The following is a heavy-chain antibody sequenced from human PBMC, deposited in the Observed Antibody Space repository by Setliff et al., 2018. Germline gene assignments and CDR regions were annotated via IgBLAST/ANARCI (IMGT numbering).Heavy chain of an antibody. CDR2: IWYDGTNE. CDR3: ARTCSGSGCYAGLES. CDR1: GFTFSSYR. D-gene: IGHD2-15*01. Sequence: QPGGSLRLSCAASGFTFSSYRMHWVRQAPGKGLEWVALIWYDGTNEKYVDSVKGRFTISRDNSKNTLYLQMNSLRPEDTAVYYCARTCSGSGCYAGLESWGQGTPVTVPQ. J-gene: IGHJ4*02. V-gene: IGHV3-33*08.